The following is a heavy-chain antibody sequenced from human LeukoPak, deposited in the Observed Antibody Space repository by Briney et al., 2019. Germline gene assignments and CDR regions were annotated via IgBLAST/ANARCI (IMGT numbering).Heavy chain of an antibody. Sequence: SETLSLTCTVSGGSISSYYWGWIRQPQGKGLEWIGSIYCSGSTYYNPSLKSRVTISVDTSKNQFSLKLGSVTAADTAVCYCASYYDSSGYYYRYYYYMDVWGKGTTVTVSS. J-gene: IGHJ6*03. CDR2: IYCSGST. V-gene: IGHV4-39*01. CDR1: GGSISSYY. D-gene: IGHD3-22*01. CDR3: ASYYDSSGYYYRYYYYMDV.